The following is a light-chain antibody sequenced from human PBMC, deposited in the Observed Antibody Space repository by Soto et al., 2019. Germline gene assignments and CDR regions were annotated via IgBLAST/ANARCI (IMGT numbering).Light chain of an antibody. CDR2: GAS. CDR3: EQYDKSIT. V-gene: IGKV3-20*01. CDR1: QSVSSSY. Sequence: EIVLTQSPGTLSLSPGERATLSCRASQSVSSSYLAWYQQKPGQAPRLLIYGASSRVTGIPDRFSGSGSGTDFTLTINRLEPEDFAVYYCEQYDKSITFGGGTKVEIK. J-gene: IGKJ4*01.